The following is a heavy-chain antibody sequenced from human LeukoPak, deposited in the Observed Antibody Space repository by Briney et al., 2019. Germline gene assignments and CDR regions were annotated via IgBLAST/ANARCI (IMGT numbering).Heavy chain of an antibody. J-gene: IGHJ6*02. CDR2: ISYDGSNK. Sequence: PGGSLRLSCAASGFTFSSYAMHWVRQAPGKGLEWVAVISYDGSNKYYADSVKGRFTISRDNSKNTLYLQMNSLRAEDTAVYYCARSYTGMPTMQASYYYYGMDVWGQGTTVTVSS. CDR1: GFTFSSYA. D-gene: IGHD4/OR15-4a*01. V-gene: IGHV3-30-3*01. CDR3: ARSYTGMPTMQASYYYYGMDV.